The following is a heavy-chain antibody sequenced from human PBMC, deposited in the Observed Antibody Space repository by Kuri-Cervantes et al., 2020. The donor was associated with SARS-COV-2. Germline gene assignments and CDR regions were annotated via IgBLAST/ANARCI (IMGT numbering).Heavy chain of an antibody. CDR3: ARPSIAARADAFDI. CDR1: GCSISSGYY. J-gene: IGHJ3*02. Sequence: GSLRLSCTVSGCSISSGYYWGWIRQPPGKGLEWIGSIYYSGSTYYNPSLKSRVTISVDTSKNQFSLKLSSVTAADTAVYYCARPSIAARADAFDIWGQGTMVTVSS. V-gene: IGHV4-38-2*02. D-gene: IGHD6-6*01. CDR2: IYYSGST.